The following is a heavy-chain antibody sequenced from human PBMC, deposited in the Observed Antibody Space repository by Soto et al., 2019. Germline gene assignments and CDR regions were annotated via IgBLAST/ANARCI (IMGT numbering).Heavy chain of an antibody. J-gene: IGHJ4*02. CDR1: GFTFSSYA. D-gene: IGHD5-12*01. V-gene: IGHV3-23*01. CDR3: AIQPAYSGLTAGFDF. Sequence: EVQLLESGGGLVQPGGSLRLSCAASGFTFSSYAMSWVRQAPGKGLEWVSAISGSGGSTYYADSVKGRFTISRDNSKNTLYLQMNSLRAEDTAVYYCAIQPAYSGLTAGFDFWGQGTLVTVSS. CDR2: ISGSGGST.